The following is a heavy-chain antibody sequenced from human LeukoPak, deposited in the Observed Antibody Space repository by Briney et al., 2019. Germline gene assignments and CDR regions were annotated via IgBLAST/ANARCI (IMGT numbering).Heavy chain of an antibody. D-gene: IGHD3-10*01. CDR3: ARGLGSGTFDY. J-gene: IGHJ4*02. CDR2: INSDGSST. V-gene: IGHV3-74*01. CDR1: GFTFSDYW. Sequence: GGSLRLSCAASGFTFSDYWMHWVRHAPGKGLVWVSRINSDGSSTNYADSVKGRFTISRDNAKNTLYLQMSSLRAEDTAVYYCARGLGSGTFDYWGQGTLVTVSS.